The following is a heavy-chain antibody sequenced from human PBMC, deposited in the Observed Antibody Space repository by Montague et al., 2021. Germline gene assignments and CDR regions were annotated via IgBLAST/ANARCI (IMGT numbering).Heavy chain of an antibody. CDR2: ITGSGATT. CDR3: ARGRGVSSGIGQLDP. V-gene: IGHV3-23*01. CDR1: GFTFSNYG. J-gene: IGHJ5*02. D-gene: IGHD3-22*01. Sequence: SLRLSCAASGFTFSNYGMSWVRQAPGKGLEWVSRITGSGATTYYADSVKGRFTTSRDNSENTLYLQMNNLRAEDTALYYCARGRGVSSGIGQLDPWGQGTLVTVSS.